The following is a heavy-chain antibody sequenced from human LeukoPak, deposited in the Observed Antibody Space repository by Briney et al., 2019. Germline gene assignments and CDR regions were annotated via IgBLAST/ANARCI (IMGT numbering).Heavy chain of an antibody. V-gene: IGHV4-4*07. D-gene: IGHD3-22*01. CDR1: GDSISSYY. Sequence: PSETLSLTCTVSGDSISSYYWSWIRQPAGKGLEWIARISGSGSTNYNPSLKSRVTLSVDTSKNQFSLKLSSVTAADTAVYYCARDRTHYDSTGYYFDFWGQGTLVTVSS. CDR3: ARDRTHYDSTGYYFDF. J-gene: IGHJ4*02. CDR2: ISGSGST.